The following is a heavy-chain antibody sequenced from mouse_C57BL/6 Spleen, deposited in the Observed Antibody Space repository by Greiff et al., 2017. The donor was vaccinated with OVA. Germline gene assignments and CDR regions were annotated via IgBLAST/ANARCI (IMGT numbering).Heavy chain of an antibody. Sequence: EVQRVESGGGLVQPGGSLSLSCAASGFTFTYYYMSWVRQPPGKALEWLGFIRNKANGYTTEYSVSVKGRFTISRDISQSILYRQMNVLRAEDRATYYGANCTDYYGSSPYWYFDVWGTGTTVTGSS. CDR1: GFTFTYYY. CDR3: ANCTDYYGSSPYWYFDV. D-gene: IGHD1-1*01. V-gene: IGHV7-3*01. CDR2: IRNKANGYTT. J-gene: IGHJ1*03.